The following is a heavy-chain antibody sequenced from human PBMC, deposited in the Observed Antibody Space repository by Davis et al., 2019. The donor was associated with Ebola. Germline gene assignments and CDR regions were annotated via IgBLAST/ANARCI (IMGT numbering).Heavy chain of an antibody. CDR1: GFTFSSYG. Sequence: GGSLRLSCVASGFTFSSYGMHWVRQAPGKGLDWVGVITAKAYGGTIQYAASVKGRFTISRDDSNSIAYLQMNNLETEDTALYYCTKGGWLDYWGQGTLVTVSS. D-gene: IGHD6-19*01. V-gene: IGHV3-49*04. J-gene: IGHJ4*02. CDR3: TKGGWLDY. CDR2: ITAKAYGGTI.